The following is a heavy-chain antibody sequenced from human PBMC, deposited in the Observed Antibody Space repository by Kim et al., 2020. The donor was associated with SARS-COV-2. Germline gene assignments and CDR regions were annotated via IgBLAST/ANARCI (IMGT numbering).Heavy chain of an antibody. CDR3: AHSVQLWYPFDS. D-gene: IGHD5-18*01. Sequence: RYSPSLKTRLTITKDTSKNQVVLTMTSIDPGDTATYYCAHSVQLWYPFDSWGQGTLVTVSS. V-gene: IGHV2-5*01. J-gene: IGHJ4*02.